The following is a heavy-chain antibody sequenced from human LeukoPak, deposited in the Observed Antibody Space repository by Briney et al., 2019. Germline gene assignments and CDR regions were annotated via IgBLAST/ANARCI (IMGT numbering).Heavy chain of an antibody. J-gene: IGHJ3*02. D-gene: IGHD2-2*01. CDR2: INHSGST. V-gene: IGHV4-34*01. CDR1: GGSFSGYY. Sequence: SSETLSLTCAVYGGSFSGYYWSWIRQPPGKGLEWIGEINHSGSTNYNPSLKSRVTISVDTSKNQFSLKLSSVTAADTAVYYCASGGYCSSTSCYDAFDIWGQGTMVTVSS. CDR3: ASGGYCSSTSCYDAFDI.